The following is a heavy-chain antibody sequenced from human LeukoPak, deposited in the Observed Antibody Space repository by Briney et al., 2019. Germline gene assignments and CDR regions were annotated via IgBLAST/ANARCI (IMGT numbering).Heavy chain of an antibody. CDR2: IYYSGST. D-gene: IGHD3-10*01. CDR1: GGSIGSDGYY. V-gene: IGHV4-31*03. Sequence: KPSQTLSLTCSVSGGSIGSDGYYWNWIRQHPGKGLEWIGYIYYSGSTTYSPSLKSRVTISVDTSKNQFSLSLSSVTAADTAVYYCAKTMVRGVIEQLNRFPFDYWGQGTLVTVSS. CDR3: AKTMVRGVIEQLNRFPFDY. J-gene: IGHJ4*02.